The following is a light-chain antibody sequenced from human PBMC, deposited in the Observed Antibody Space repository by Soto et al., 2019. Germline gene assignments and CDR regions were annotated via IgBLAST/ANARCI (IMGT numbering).Light chain of an antibody. CDR1: QSLSSSY. CDR2: GAS. Sequence: EIVLTQSPGALSLSPGEGATLSCRASQSLSSSYVAWYQQKLGQPPRLLIYGASNRATGIPDRFSGSWSGTEFTLTISRLEPEDFAVYYCQQYGISPSYTFAQATKVDIK. CDR3: QQYGISPSYT. J-gene: IGKJ2*01. V-gene: IGKV3-20*01.